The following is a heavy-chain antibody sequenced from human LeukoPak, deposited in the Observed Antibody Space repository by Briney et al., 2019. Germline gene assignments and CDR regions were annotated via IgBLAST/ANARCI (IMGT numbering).Heavy chain of an antibody. CDR3: ARGPLVGTTNYYLDY. D-gene: IGHD2/OR15-2a*01. J-gene: IGHJ4*02. V-gene: IGHV3-13*01. CDR1: GFTFSSYD. Sequence: GGSLRLSCAASGFTFSSYDMHWVRQATGKGLEWVSVIGTVGDTYYSDSVKGRFTISRENAKNCLYLQMSSLRVGDTAVYYCARGPLVGTTNYYLDYWGQGTLVTVSS. CDR2: IGTVGDT.